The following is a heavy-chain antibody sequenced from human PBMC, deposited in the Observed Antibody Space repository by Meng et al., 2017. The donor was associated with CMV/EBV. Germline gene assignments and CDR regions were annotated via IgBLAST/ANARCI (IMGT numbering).Heavy chain of an antibody. CDR3: AREAIYSSSYFQH. D-gene: IGHD6-13*01. CDR1: GCTFSSYA. J-gene: IGHJ1*01. CDR2: IIPIFGTA. V-gene: IGHV1-69*05. Sequence: SVKVSCKASGCTFSSYAISWVRQAPGQGLEWMGGIIPIFGTANYAQKFQGRVTITTDESTSTAYMKLSSLRSEDTAVYYCAREAIYSSSYFQHWGQGTLVTVSS.